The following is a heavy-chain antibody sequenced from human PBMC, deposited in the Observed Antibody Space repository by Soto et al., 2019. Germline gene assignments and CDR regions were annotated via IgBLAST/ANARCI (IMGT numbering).Heavy chain of an antibody. Sequence: PGESLKISCKGSGYSFTSYWISWVRQMPGKDMEWMGRIDPSDSYTNYSPSFQGHVTISADKSISTAYLQWSSLKASDIAMYYCASLARPGSDYWGQGSLVTVSS. J-gene: IGHJ4*02. CDR1: GYSFTSYW. D-gene: IGHD3-10*01. CDR2: IDPSDSYT. CDR3: ASLARPGSDY. V-gene: IGHV5-10-1*01.